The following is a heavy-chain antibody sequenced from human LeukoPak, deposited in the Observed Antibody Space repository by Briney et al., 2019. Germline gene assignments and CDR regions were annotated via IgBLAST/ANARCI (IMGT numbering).Heavy chain of an antibody. J-gene: IGHJ4*02. V-gene: IGHV4-59*11. CDR1: GGSISSHY. CDR2: IYYSGST. CDR3: ARGVPPEVNPHYFDY. Sequence: PSETLSLTCTVSGGSISSHYWSWIRQPPGKGLEWIGYIYYSGSTNYNPSLKSRVTMSVDTSKNQFSLKLSSVTAADTAVYYCARGVPPEVNPHYFDYWGQGTLVTVSS. D-gene: IGHD4-23*01.